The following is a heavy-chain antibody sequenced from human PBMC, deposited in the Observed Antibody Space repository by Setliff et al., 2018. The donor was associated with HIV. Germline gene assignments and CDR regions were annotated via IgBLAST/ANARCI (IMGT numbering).Heavy chain of an antibody. CDR3: ASDGYSSSWYVISGSFDY. V-gene: IGHV4-34*01. J-gene: IGHJ4*02. D-gene: IGHD6-13*01. CDR1: GGSFSGYY. CDR2: VTHSGRT. Sequence: PSETLSLTCAVYGGSFSGYYWSWIRQPPGKGLEWIGEVTHSGRTNYNPSLESRVTTSVDTSKNQFSLRLNSVTAADTAVYYCASDGYSSSWYVISGSFDYWGQGILVTVSS.